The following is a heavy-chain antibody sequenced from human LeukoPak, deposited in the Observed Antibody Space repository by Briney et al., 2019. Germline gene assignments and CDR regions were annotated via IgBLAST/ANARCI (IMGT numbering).Heavy chain of an antibody. D-gene: IGHD1-26*01. CDR2: INHSGST. J-gene: IGHJ4*02. Sequence: SETLSLTCAVYGGSFSGYYWSWIRQPPGKGLEWIGEINHSGSTNYNPSLKSRVTISIDTSKNQFSLRLTSLTAADTAVYYCARGIGGALSDYWGQGTLLTVSS. V-gene: IGHV4-34*01. CDR1: GGSFSGYY. CDR3: ARGIGGALSDY.